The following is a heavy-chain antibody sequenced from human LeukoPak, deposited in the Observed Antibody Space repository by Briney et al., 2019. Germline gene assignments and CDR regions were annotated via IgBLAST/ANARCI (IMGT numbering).Heavy chain of an antibody. J-gene: IGHJ5*02. Sequence: GGSLRLSCAASGFTFSSYWMHWVRQGPGKGLVWVSRTNSDGSSTSYADSVKGRFTISRDNAKNTLYLQMNSLRAEDTAVYYCARGGDSSAFNWFDPWGQGTLVTVSS. V-gene: IGHV3-74*01. CDR3: ARGGDSSAFNWFDP. CDR1: GFTFSSYW. CDR2: TNSDGSST. D-gene: IGHD3-22*01.